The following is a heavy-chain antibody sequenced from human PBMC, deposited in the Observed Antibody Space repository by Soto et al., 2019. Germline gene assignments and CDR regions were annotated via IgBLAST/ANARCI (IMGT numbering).Heavy chain of an antibody. V-gene: IGHV3-30*18. CDR1: GFPFNNYA. D-gene: IGHD3-16*01. Sequence: QVQLVESGGGVVQPGTSLRLSCAASGFPFNNYAMHWVRQRPGKGLDWVAVISYDGSNSYYSDSVKGRFTVSRDRSKNTLSLQMNSLRVEYTAVYYCAKGILSATFAPYAMDVWGQGTTVTVS. CDR2: ISYDGSNS. CDR3: AKGILSATFAPYAMDV. J-gene: IGHJ6*02.